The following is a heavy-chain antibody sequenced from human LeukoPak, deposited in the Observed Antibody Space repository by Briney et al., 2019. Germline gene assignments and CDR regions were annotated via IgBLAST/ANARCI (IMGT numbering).Heavy chain of an antibody. V-gene: IGHV3-23*01. CDR1: GFTFSSYP. J-gene: IGHJ4*02. Sequence: PGGSLRLSCAASGFTFSSYPMSWVRQAPGKGLEWVSAISGSGGSTYYADSVKGRFTISRDNSKNTLYLQMNSLRAEDTAVYYCAKVPYSSGWYFDYWGQGTLVTVSS. CDR2: ISGSGGST. CDR3: AKVPYSSGWYFDY. D-gene: IGHD6-19*01.